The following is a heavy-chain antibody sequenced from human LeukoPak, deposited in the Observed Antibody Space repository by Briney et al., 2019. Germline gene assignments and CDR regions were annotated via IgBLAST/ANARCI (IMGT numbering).Heavy chain of an antibody. J-gene: IGHJ6*03. D-gene: IGHD2-8*01. Sequence: PSETLSLTCTVSGYSIISGDWGGWIRQPPGKGLEWIGSIYHSGSTYYNPSLKSRVTISVDTSKNQFSLKLSSVTAADTAVYYCARMYGSILYYYLDVWGKGTTVTVSS. V-gene: IGHV4-38-2*02. CDR3: ARMYGSILYYYLDV. CDR2: IYHSGST. CDR1: GYSIISGDW.